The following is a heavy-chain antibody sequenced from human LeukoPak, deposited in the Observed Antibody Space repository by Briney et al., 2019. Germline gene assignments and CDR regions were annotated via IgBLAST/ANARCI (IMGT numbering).Heavy chain of an antibody. CDR2: IYYSGST. CDR3: AIDLSTMIVVVIHAFDI. J-gene: IGHJ3*02. Sequence: SETLSLTCTVSGGSISSSSYYWGWIRQPPGKGLEWIGSIYYSGSTYYNPSLKSRVTITVDTSKNQFSLKLSSVTAADTAVYYCAIDLSTMIVVVIHAFDIWGQGTMVTVSS. D-gene: IGHD3-22*01. CDR1: GGSISSSSYY. V-gene: IGHV4-39*07.